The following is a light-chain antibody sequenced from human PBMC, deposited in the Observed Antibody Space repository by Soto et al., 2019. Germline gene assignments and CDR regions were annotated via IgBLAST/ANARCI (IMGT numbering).Light chain of an antibody. Sequence: DIQMTQSPSTLSAFVGDRVTITCRASQSVGTWLAWYQQKAGKAPKLLIYKASTLESGVPSRFSGSGSGTEFTLTISSLQPDDFATYYCQQYVSYSLTFGGGTKVEIK. CDR2: KAS. CDR3: QQYVSYSLT. J-gene: IGKJ4*01. CDR1: QSVGTW. V-gene: IGKV1-5*03.